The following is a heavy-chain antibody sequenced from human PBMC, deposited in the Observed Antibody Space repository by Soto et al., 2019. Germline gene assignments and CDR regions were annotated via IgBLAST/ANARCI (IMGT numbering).Heavy chain of an antibody. CDR2: IYHGGST. D-gene: IGHD4-4*01. CDR3: ASEVDGYSQFDD. V-gene: IGHV4-30-2*01. CDR1: GASVTRDGNC. J-gene: IGHJ4*02. Sequence: QVQLRESGSGLVKPSQTLSLTCSVSGASVTRDGNCWTWIRQPPGKGPEFVASIYHGGSTFYNPSLRSRVTISLDRSKNQFSLKLTSVTAADTAVYYCASEVDGYSQFDDWGQGTLVTVSS.